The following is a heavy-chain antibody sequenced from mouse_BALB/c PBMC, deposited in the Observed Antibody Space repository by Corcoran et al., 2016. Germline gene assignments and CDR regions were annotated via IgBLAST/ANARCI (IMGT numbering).Heavy chain of an antibody. CDR1: GFPITSGYY. V-gene: IGHV12-3*02. Sequence: QMQLQESGPGLVKPSHSLFLACSITGFPITSGYYWIWIRQSPGKPLEWMAYITHSGETFYNPSLQSPISITRETSTNQFFLQLNSVTTEDTAMYYCAGDRVEYWYFDVWGAGTTVTVSS. J-gene: IGHJ1*01. CDR2: ITHSGET. CDR3: AGDRVEYWYFDV.